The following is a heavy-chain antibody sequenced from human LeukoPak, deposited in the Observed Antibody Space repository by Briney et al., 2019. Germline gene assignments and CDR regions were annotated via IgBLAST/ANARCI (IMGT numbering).Heavy chain of an antibody. Sequence: GGSLRLSCAASGFTFSSYEMNWVRQAPGKGLEWVSYISSSGSTIYYADSVKGRFTISRDNAKNSLYLQMNSLRAEDTAVYYCGRDSGLKRRDGYNGVDYWGQGTLVTVSS. J-gene: IGHJ4*02. V-gene: IGHV3-48*03. CDR3: GRDSGLKRRDGYNGVDY. CDR1: GFTFSSYE. CDR2: ISSSGSTI. D-gene: IGHD5-24*01.